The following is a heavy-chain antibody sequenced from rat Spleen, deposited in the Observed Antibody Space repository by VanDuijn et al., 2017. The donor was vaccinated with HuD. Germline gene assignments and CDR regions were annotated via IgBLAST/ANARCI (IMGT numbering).Heavy chain of an antibody. Sequence: EVQLVESGGGLVQPGRSLKLSCAASGFTFSNYGMAWVGQAPTKGLEWVAIISYDGSRIYYRDSVKGRFTISRDNAKSILYLQMDSLRSEDTATYYCARQWDYWGQGVMVTVSS. J-gene: IGHJ2*01. CDR1: GFTFSNYG. V-gene: IGHV5-29*01. CDR2: ISYDGSRI. CDR3: ARQWDY.